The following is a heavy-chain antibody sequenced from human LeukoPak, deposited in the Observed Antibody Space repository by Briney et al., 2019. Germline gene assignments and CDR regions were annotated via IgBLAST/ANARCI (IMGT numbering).Heavy chain of an antibody. V-gene: IGHV3-48*01. CDR1: GFTFSSYS. D-gene: IGHD1-26*01. CDR3: AREPRPGWELLTAATLDFDY. Sequence: GGSLRLSCAASGFTFSSYSMNWVRQAPGKGLEWVSYISSSSSTIYYADSVKGRFTISRDNAKNSLYLQMNSLRAEDTAVYYCAREPRPGWELLTAATLDFDYWGQGTLVTVPS. J-gene: IGHJ4*02. CDR2: ISSSSSTI.